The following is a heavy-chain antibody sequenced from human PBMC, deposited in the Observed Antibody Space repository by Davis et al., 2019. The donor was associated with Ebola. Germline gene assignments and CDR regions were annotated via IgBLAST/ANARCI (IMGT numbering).Heavy chain of an antibody. CDR2: IYPGDSDT. CDR3: ARGVVVTAIPFDY. CDR1: GYSFTSYW. Sequence: GESLKISCHGSGYSFTSYWIGWVRQMPGKGLEWMGIIYPGDSDTRYSPSFQGQVTISADKSISTAYLQWSSLKASDTAMYYCARGVVVTAIPFDYWGQGTLVTVSS. D-gene: IGHD2-21*02. J-gene: IGHJ4*02. V-gene: IGHV5-51*01.